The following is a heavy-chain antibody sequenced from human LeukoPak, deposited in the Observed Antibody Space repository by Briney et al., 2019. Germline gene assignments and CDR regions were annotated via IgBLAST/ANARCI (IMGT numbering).Heavy chain of an antibody. V-gene: IGHV3-33*01. Sequence: GGSLRLSCAASGFTFSSYGMHWVRQAPGKGLEWVAVIWYDGSNKYYADSVKGRFTISRDNSKNTLYLQMNSLRAEDTAVYYCVRDKEAVAVYYFDYWGQGTLVTVSS. CDR3: VRDKEAVAVYYFDY. D-gene: IGHD6-19*01. J-gene: IGHJ4*02. CDR2: IWYDGSNK. CDR1: GFTFSSYG.